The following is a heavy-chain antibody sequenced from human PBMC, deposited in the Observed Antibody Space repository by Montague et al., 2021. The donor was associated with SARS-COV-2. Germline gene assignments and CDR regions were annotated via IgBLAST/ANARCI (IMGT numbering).Heavy chain of an antibody. J-gene: IGHJ6*02. CDR3: ARLGAITLVRGITKADFSNYGMDV. CDR2: INHSGST. CDR1: GGSFGGYY. D-gene: IGHD3-10*01. V-gene: IGHV4-34*01. Sequence: SETLSLTCAVSGGSFGGYYWSWIRQPPGKGLEWIGEINHSGSTTYNPSLESRVSISVDTSNKQFSLKVTSVTAAGTAVYYCARLGAITLVRGITKADFSNYGMDVWGQGTTVTVSS.